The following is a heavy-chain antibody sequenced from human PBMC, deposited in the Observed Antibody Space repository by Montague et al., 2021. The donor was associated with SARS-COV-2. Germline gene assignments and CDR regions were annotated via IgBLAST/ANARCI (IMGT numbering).Heavy chain of an antibody. CDR3: ATRYYSDTRASNGVY. CDR1: GGSISSSNW. CDR2: VYHSGST. V-gene: IGHV4-4*02. Sequence: SETLSLTCAVSGGSISSSNWWSWVRRPPGKGLEWIGEVYHSGSTNYNPSFKSRVTISADKSTNQFSLRLTSVTAADTAVFYCATRYYSDTRASNGVYWGQGALVTVSS. D-gene: IGHD2-8*01. J-gene: IGHJ4*02.